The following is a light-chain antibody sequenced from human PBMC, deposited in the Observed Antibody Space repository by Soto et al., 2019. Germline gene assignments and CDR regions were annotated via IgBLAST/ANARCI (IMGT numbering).Light chain of an antibody. Sequence: IQMTQSPSTLSASVGDRVTITCRASQSISNDLGWYQQKPGKAPKLLIYAAYTLQSGVPSRFSGSGSGTDFTLTISSLQPEDFATYYCLQDYNYFHTFGQGTKVDIK. J-gene: IGKJ1*01. V-gene: IGKV1-6*01. CDR1: QSISND. CDR2: AAY. CDR3: LQDYNYFHT.